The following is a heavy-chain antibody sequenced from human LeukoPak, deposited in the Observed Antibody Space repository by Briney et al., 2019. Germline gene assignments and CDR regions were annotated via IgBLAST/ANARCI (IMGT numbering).Heavy chain of an antibody. CDR1: GFTFRNYW. CDR3: AKTSVGGGRIIGSGYFDN. D-gene: IGHD2-15*01. Sequence: GGPPRLSCAASGFTFRNYWMIWLRQAPGKGLEGVANIKKDGSQTYYVDSVKGRFTISRDNAKNLLYLQMNSLRAEDTAVYYCAKTSVGGGRIIGSGYFDNWGEGTLVTVPS. CDR2: IKKDGSQT. J-gene: IGHJ4*02. V-gene: IGHV3-7*05.